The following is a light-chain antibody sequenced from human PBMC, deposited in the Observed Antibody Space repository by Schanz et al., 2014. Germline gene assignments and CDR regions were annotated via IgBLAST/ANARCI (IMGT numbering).Light chain of an antibody. Sequence: EIVMTQSPATLSVSPGERATLSCRASQSVSSNLAWFQQKPGQAPRLLIYGASTRATGFPARFSGSGSGTEFTLVISSLQPEDFATYFCQQGVSFPSYTFGQGTKLDI. CDR1: QSVSSN. CDR2: GAS. V-gene: IGKV3-15*01. CDR3: QQGVSFPSYT. J-gene: IGKJ2*01.